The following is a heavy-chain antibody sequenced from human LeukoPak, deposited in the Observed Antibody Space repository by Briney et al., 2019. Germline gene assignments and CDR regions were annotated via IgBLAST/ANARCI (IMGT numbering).Heavy chain of an antibody. J-gene: IGHJ4*02. Sequence: PSETLSLTCTVSGGSISSGGYYWSWFRQHPGKGLEWIGYIYYSGSTYYNPSPKSRVTISVDTSKNQFSLKLSSVTAADTAVYYCARYSSPDYWGQGTLVTVSS. D-gene: IGHD6-19*01. CDR3: ARYSSPDY. CDR1: GGSISSGGYY. V-gene: IGHV4-31*03. CDR2: IYYSGST.